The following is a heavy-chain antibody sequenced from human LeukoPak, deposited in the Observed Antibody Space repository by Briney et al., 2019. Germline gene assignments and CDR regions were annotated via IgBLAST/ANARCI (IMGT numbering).Heavy chain of an antibody. Sequence: GGSLRLSCAASGFTFSSYSMNWVRQAPGKGLEWVSSISSSSSYIYYADSVKGRFTISRDNAKNSLYLQMNSLRAEDAAVYYCARTYGDWEGWFDPWGQGTLVTVSS. J-gene: IGHJ5*02. CDR2: ISSSSSYI. CDR3: ARTYGDWEGWFDP. V-gene: IGHV3-21*01. D-gene: IGHD4-17*01. CDR1: GFTFSSYS.